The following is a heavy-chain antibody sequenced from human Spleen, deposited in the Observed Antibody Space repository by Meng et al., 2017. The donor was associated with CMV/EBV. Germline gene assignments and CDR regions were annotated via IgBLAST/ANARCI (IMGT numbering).Heavy chain of an antibody. J-gene: IGHJ4*02. V-gene: IGHV1-69*04. CDR3: ARDRSGSIDY. CDR2: IIPILGIA. CDR1: GFTFSSYW. D-gene: IGHD6-19*01. Sequence: KISCAASGFTFSSYWMSWVRQAPGKGLEWMGRIIPILGIANYAQKFQGRVTITADKSTSTAYMELSSLRSEDTAVYYCARDRSGSIDYWGQGTLVTVSS.